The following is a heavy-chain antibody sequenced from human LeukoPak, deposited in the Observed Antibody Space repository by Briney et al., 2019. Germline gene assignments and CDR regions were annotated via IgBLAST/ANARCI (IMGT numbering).Heavy chain of an antibody. CDR1: GFTFSDYY. CDR3: ARELEGARLFDC. J-gene: IGHJ4*02. V-gene: IGHV3-11*01. Sequence: GGSLRLSCAASGFTFSDYYMSWIRQAPGKGLEWVSYISSSGSIIDYADSVKGRFTISRDNAKNSLYLQMNSLRAEDTAVYYCARELEGARLFDCWGQGTLVTVSS. D-gene: IGHD1-26*01. CDR2: ISSSGSII.